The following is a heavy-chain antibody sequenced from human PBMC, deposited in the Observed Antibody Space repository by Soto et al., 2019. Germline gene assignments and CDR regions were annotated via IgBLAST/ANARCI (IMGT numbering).Heavy chain of an antibody. CDR1: GFTFSSYD. Sequence: EVQLAESGGGMVQPGGSLRLSCVDSGFTFSSYDMHWVRQAPGKGLEYVSSISSNGGTTYYGNPVKGRFTISRDNSKNTLYLQMGSLRAEDMAVYYCVRRVSGNYDYWGQGTLVTVSS. CDR3: VRRVSGNYDY. V-gene: IGHV3-64*01. CDR2: ISSNGGTT. J-gene: IGHJ4*02. D-gene: IGHD1-7*01.